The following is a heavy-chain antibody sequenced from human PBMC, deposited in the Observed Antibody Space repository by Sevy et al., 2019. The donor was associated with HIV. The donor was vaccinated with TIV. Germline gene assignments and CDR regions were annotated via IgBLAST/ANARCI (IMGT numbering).Heavy chain of an antibody. CDR1: GFTVSSNY. CDR3: ARDLEGGTANYYYYYMDV. J-gene: IGHJ6*03. D-gene: IGHD1-1*01. CDR2: IYSGGST. V-gene: IGHV3-53*01. Sequence: GGSLRLSCAASGFTVSSNYMSWVRQAPGKGLEWVSVIYSGGSTYYADPVKGRFTISRDNSKNTLYLQMNSLRAEDTAVYYCARDLEGGTANYYYYYMDVWGKGTTVTVSS.